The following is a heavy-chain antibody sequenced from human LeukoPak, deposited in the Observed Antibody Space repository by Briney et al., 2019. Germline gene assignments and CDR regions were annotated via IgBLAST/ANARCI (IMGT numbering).Heavy chain of an antibody. Sequence: PSETLSLTCTVSGGSISSYYWSWIRQPPGKGLEWIGYIYYSGSTNYNPSLKSRVTISVDTSKNQFSLKLSSVTAADTAVYYCAGGIAAAVDYWGQGTLVTVSS. J-gene: IGHJ4*02. CDR1: GGSISSYY. V-gene: IGHV4-59*01. CDR2: IYYSGST. D-gene: IGHD6-25*01. CDR3: AGGIAAAVDY.